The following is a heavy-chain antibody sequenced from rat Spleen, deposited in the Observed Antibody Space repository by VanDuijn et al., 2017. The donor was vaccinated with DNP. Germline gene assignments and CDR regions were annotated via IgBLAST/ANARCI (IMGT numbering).Heavy chain of an antibody. J-gene: IGHJ2*01. Sequence: EVQLQESGPGLVKPSQSLSLACSVTAYSITSSYRWNWIRKFPGDKMEWIGHISYSGSTTYNPSLESRISITRDTSKNQFFLHLNSVTTADTATYYCARQPSGMDYWGQGVMVIVSS. CDR2: ISYSGST. CDR1: AYSITSSY. V-gene: IGHV3-1*01. CDR3: ARQPSGMDY. D-gene: IGHD1-4*01.